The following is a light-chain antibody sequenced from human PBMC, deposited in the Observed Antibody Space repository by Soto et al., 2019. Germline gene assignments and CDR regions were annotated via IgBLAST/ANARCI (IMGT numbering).Light chain of an antibody. CDR1: QSVLYSSNNKNY. Sequence: IVMTPSPDSLAVSLGERATINCKSSQSVLYSSNNKNYLAWYQQKPGQPPKLLIYWASTRESGVPDRFSGSGSGTDFTLTISSLQAEDVAVYYCQQYYSTWTFGQGTKVDIK. V-gene: IGKV4-1*01. CDR3: QQYYSTWT. J-gene: IGKJ1*01. CDR2: WAS.